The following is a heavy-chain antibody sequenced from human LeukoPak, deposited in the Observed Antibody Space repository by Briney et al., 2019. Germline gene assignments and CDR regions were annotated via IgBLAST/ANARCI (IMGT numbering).Heavy chain of an antibody. J-gene: IGHJ4*02. CDR3: ASLHKYGSGSYHFDY. D-gene: IGHD3-10*01. CDR2: VSYDGSNK. V-gene: IGHV3-30*03. CDR1: GFIFSNYG. Sequence: GGSLRLSCAASGFIFSNYGMHWVRQAPGKGLEWVAVVSYDGSNKYYADSVKGRFTISRDNSENTLSLQMSSLRAEDTAVYYCASLHKYGSGSYHFDYWGQGTLVTVSS.